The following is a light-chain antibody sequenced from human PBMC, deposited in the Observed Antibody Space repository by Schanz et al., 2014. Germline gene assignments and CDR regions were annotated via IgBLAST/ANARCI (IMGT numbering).Light chain of an antibody. CDR2: AAS. J-gene: IGKJ4*01. Sequence: DIQMTQSPSTLSASVGDRVTLTCRASQGISSWLAWYQQKPGKAPKLLIYAASSLQSGVPSRFSGSGSGTDFTFTISSLQPEDIATYYCQQYDNLPPLFGGGTKVEIK. CDR3: QQYDNLPPL. CDR1: QGISSW. V-gene: IGKV1D-16*01.